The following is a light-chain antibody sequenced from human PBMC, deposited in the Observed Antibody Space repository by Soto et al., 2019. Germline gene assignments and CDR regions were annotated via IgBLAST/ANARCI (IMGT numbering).Light chain of an antibody. V-gene: IGLV2-14*01. Sequence: TQPASVSGSPGQSIAISCTGTSSDVGGYKYVSWYQQYPGKAPKLMIYDVSNRPSGVPDRFSGSKSGNTASLTISGLQSEDEADYYCTSYTSSITYVFGTGTKVTVL. CDR1: SSDVGGYKY. CDR3: TSYTSSITYV. CDR2: DVS. J-gene: IGLJ1*01.